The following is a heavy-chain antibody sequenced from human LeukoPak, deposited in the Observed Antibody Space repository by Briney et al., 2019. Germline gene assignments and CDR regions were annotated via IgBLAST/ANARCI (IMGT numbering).Heavy chain of an antibody. V-gene: IGHV4-59*08. CDR2: VYYSGNT. Sequence: SETLSLTCTVSGGSISTYYWSWIRQPPGKGLEWIGFVYYSGNTNYNPSLKSRVTISVDTPKNQFSLRLSSVTAADTAVHYCARQSLGPSRSGTSNIWFDPWGQGTLVTVSS. CDR3: ARQSLGPSRSGTSNIWFDP. CDR1: GGSISTYY. J-gene: IGHJ5*02. D-gene: IGHD3-10*01.